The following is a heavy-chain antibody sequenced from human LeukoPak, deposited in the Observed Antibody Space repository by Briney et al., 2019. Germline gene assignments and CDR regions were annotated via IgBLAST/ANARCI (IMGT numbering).Heavy chain of an antibody. V-gene: IGHV3-53*01. Sequence: GGSLRLSCAASGFTVSNNYMNWVRQAPGKGLEWVSVIYSGGSTYYADSVKGRFTISRDNSKNTVFLQMKSLRAEDTAVYYCAKRIQSAMAMGYWGQGTLVTVSS. J-gene: IGHJ4*02. D-gene: IGHD5-18*01. CDR1: GFTVSNNY. CDR2: IYSGGST. CDR3: AKRIQSAMAMGY.